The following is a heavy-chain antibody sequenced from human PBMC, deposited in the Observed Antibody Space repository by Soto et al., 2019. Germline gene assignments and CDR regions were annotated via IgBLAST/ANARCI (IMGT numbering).Heavy chain of an antibody. CDR2: ITSASDYI. CDR1: GFMFTRST. Sequence: GGSLRLSCVASGFMFTRSTMNWVRQAPGKGLEWVSSITSASDYIFYADSVKGRFTICRDNAKNSLYLQMNSLRAEDTAVYYCARVGTGSSTPLDIWGQGTMVTVSS. J-gene: IGHJ3*02. CDR3: ARVGTGSSTPLDI. V-gene: IGHV3-21*01. D-gene: IGHD3-9*01.